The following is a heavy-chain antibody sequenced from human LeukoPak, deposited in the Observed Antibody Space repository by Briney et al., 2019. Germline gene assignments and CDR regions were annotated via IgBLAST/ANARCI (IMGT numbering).Heavy chain of an antibody. CDR3: ARDRANYYYYGMDV. D-gene: IGHD3-10*01. V-gene: IGHV3-7*01. J-gene: IGHJ6*02. CDR1: GFTFSSYW. Sequence: PGGSLRLYCAASGFTFSSYWMSWVRQAPGKGLEWVANIKQDGSEKYYVDSVKGRFTISRDNAKNSLYLQMNSLRAEDTAVYYCARDRANYYYYGMDVWGQGTTVTVSS. CDR2: IKQDGSEK.